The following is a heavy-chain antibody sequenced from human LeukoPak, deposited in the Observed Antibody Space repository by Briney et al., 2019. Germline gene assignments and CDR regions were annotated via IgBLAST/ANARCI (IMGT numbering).Heavy chain of an antibody. CDR1: GFTFSSYS. J-gene: IGHJ3*02. CDR2: ISSSSSYI. D-gene: IGHD1-26*01. CDR3: ARPRRERWGLGATTIFAFDI. V-gene: IGHV3-21*01. Sequence: PGGSLRLSCAASGFTFSSYSMNWVRQAPGKGLEWVSSISSSSSYIYYADSVKGRFTISRDNAKNSLYLQMNSLRAEDTAVYYCARPRRERWGLGATTIFAFDIWGQGTMVAVSS.